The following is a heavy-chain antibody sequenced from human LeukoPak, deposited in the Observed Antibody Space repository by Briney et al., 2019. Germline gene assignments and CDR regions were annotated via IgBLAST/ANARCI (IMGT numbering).Heavy chain of an antibody. Sequence: PGGSLRLSCVMSGFTFRNYAMNWVRQAPGKGLEWISDISTGSDSTYHIESVRGRLTISRDNSKNTLYLQMNSLRLDDTAVYYCASGLYGGVFDNWGQGTLVTVSS. CDR2: ISTGSDST. CDR1: GFTFRNYA. V-gene: IGHV3-23*01. CDR3: ASGLYGGVFDN. J-gene: IGHJ4*02. D-gene: IGHD4/OR15-4a*01.